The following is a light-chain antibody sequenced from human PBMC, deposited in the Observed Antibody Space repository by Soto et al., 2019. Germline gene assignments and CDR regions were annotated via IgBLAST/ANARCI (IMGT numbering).Light chain of an antibody. CDR1: QSVSSN. J-gene: IGKJ1*01. V-gene: IGKV3-15*01. CDR3: QQYNNWPQT. Sequence: EIVMTQSPATLSVSPGERATLSCRASQSVSSNLAWYQQKPGQAPRLLIYGASTRATGIPARFSGSGSGTEFTHTISSPQSEDFAVYYCQQYNNWPQTFGQGTKVEIK. CDR2: GAS.